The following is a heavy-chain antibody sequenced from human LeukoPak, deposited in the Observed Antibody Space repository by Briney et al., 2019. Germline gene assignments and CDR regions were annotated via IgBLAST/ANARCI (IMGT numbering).Heavy chain of an antibody. CDR2: IKSKTDGGTT. V-gene: IGHV3-15*01. Sequence: GGSLRLSCAASGFTFSNAWMSWVRQAPGKGLEWVGRIKSKTDGGTTDYAAPVKGRFTNSRDDSKNTLYLQMNSLKTEDTAVYYCTTDAPYYYDSSGYYYAVDYWGQGTLVTVSS. D-gene: IGHD3-22*01. J-gene: IGHJ4*02. CDR1: GFTFSNAW. CDR3: TTDAPYYYDSSGYYYAVDY.